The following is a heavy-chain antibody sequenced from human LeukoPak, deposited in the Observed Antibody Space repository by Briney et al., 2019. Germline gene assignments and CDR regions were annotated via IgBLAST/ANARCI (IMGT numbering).Heavy chain of an antibody. CDR1: GFTFRFYE. Sequence: PGGSLRLSCTASGFTFRFYEMNWVRQAPGKGLEWLSYISGSGTIDYADSVRGRFTISRDNAKNSVYLEMNSLKVEDTAVYYCARDHRYSAANEGGWGQGTLVTASS. CDR3: ARDHRYSAANEGG. V-gene: IGHV3-48*03. CDR2: ISGSGTI. J-gene: IGHJ4*02. D-gene: IGHD1-1*01.